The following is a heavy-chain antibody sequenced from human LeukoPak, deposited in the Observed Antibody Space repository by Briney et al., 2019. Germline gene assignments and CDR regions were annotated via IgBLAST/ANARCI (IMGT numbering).Heavy chain of an antibody. D-gene: IGHD6-19*01. Sequence: ASVKVSCKASGYTFTGYYMHWVRQAPGQGLEWMGWINPNSGGTNYAQKFQGRVTMTRDTSISTTYMELSRLRSDDTAVYYCARDSGGIAVAGTGISWFDPWGQGTLVTVSS. CDR2: INPNSGGT. J-gene: IGHJ5*02. CDR1: GYTFTGYY. V-gene: IGHV1-2*02. CDR3: ARDSGGIAVAGTGISWFDP.